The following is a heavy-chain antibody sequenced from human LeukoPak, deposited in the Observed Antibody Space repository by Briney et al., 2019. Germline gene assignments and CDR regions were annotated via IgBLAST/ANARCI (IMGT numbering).Heavy chain of an antibody. D-gene: IGHD3-22*01. CDR3: ARIHYYDSSGYYPLLDY. J-gene: IGHJ4*02. CDR1: GFSLSTSGVC. Sequence: SGPALVKPTQTLTLTCTFSGFSLSTSGVCVSWIRQPPGKALEWLARIDWDDDKYYSTSLKTRLTTSKDTSKNQVVLTMTNMDPVDTATYYCARIHYYDSSGYYPLLDYWGQGTLVTVSS. V-gene: IGHV2-70*11. CDR2: IDWDDDK.